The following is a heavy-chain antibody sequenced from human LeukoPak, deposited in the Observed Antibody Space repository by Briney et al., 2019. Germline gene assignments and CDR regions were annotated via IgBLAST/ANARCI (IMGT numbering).Heavy chain of an antibody. CDR1: GYSFTSYR. CDR2: IDPSDSYT. J-gene: IGHJ4*02. CDR3: ARMRGPIVAGDY. V-gene: IGHV5-10-1*01. D-gene: IGHD5-12*01. Sequence: GESLKISCKGSGYSFTSYRISWVRQMPGKGLEWMGRIDPSDSYTNYSPSFQGHVTISADKSISTAYLQWSSLKASDTAMYYCARMRGPIVAGDYWGQGTLVTVSS.